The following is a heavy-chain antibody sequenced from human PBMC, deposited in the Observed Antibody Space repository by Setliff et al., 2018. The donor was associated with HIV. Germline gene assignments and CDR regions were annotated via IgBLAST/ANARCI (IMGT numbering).Heavy chain of an antibody. CDR3: ARDDYGDYVGDY. CDR2: ISTYNGNT. D-gene: IGHD4-17*01. V-gene: IGHV1-18*01. J-gene: IGHJ4*02. Sequence: GASVKVSCKASGYTFTSYGITWVRQAPGQGLEWVGWISTYNGNTDYAQKLQGRVTMTTDTSTSTAYMELRSLRSDDSAVYYCARDDYGDYVGDYWGQGTLVT. CDR1: GYTFTSYG.